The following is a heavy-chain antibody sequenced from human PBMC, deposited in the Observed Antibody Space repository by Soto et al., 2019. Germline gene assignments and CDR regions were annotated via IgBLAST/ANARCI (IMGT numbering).Heavy chain of an antibody. CDR2: ISYSGTTI. D-gene: IGHD2-8*02. Sequence: QVQLVESGGGLVKPGGSLRLACATSGFTFTDYDMSWIRQAPGKGLEWVSYISYSGTTIYYADSVRGRFAISRDNAEKSLYLQMNSLRAEDTAVYYCTRPCRYCNGGGPGNWFDPWGQGTLVTVSS. CDR1: GFTFTDYD. V-gene: IGHV3-11*01. J-gene: IGHJ5*02. CDR3: TRPCRYCNGGGPGNWFDP.